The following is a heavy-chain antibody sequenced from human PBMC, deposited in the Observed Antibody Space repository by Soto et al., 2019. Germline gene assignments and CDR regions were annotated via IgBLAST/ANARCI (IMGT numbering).Heavy chain of an antibody. CDR1: GFTFNIYG. J-gene: IGHJ6*02. CDR3: AKDGWAVADPYDTYYYYGMDV. CDR2: IAYDGSNK. Sequence: PGGSLRLSCAASGFTFNIYGMHWVRHAPGKRLEGVAGIAYDGSNKYYADSVNGRVTISRDNSKNTLYLQMNSLRAEDTAVYYCAKDGWAVADPYDTYYYYGMDVWGQGTTVTVSS. V-gene: IGHV3-30*18. D-gene: IGHD6-19*01.